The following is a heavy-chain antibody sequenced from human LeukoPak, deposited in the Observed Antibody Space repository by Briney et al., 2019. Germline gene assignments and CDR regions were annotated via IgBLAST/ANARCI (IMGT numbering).Heavy chain of an antibody. CDR1: GGTFISYA. Sequence: SVKVSCKASGGTFISYAISWVRQAPGQRLEWMGGIIPIFGTANYAQKFEGRVTITTDESTSTAYMQLSSLRSEDTAVYYCGRDRSRPIAARPRGYYYYYYMDVWGKGTTVTVSS. D-gene: IGHD6-6*01. CDR3: GRDRSRPIAARPRGYYYYYYMDV. J-gene: IGHJ6*03. V-gene: IGHV1-69*05. CDR2: IIPIFGTA.